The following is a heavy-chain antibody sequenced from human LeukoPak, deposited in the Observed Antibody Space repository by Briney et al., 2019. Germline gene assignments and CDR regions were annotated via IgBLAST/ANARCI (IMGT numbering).Heavy chain of an antibody. CDR2: ISYDGTIR. CDR3: AKGGCSSTTCYLANP. CDR1: GFSFSSYG. J-gene: IGHJ5*02. V-gene: IGHV3-30*18. D-gene: IGHD2-2*01. Sequence: GGSLRLSCAASGFSFSSYGMHWVRQAPGKGLEWVAVISYDGTIRNYADSVKGRFTISRDNSKNTLYLQMNSLTAEDTALYYCAKGGCSSTTCYLANPWGQGTLVTVSS.